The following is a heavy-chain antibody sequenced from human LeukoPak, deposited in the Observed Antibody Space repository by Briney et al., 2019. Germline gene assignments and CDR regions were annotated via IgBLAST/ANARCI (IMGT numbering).Heavy chain of an antibody. CDR1: RFTFSSYS. D-gene: IGHD3-10*01. CDR3: ARDLPVLLWFGEPKAFDY. J-gene: IGHJ4*02. CDR2: ISSSSSTI. V-gene: IGHV3-48*04. Sequence: GGSLRLSCAASRFTFSSYSMNWVRQAPGKGLEWVSYISSSSSTIYYADSVKGRFTISRDNAKNSLYLQMNSLRAEDTAVYYCARDLPVLLWFGEPKAFDYWGQGTLVAVSS.